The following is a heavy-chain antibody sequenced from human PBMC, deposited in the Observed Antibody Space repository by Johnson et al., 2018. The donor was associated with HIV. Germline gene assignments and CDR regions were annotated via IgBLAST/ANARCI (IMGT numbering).Heavy chain of an antibody. D-gene: IGHD1-14*01. Sequence: VQLVESGGGLVQPGRSLRLSCAASGFTFDDYAMHWVRQAPGKGLEWVSGISWNSGRIGYADSVKGRFTISRDNAKNTLYLQMNSLRAEDTAVYYCAKEGRYGAFPLWFDIWGQGTMVTVSS. J-gene: IGHJ3*02. CDR3: AKEGRYGAFPLWFDI. CDR1: GFTFDDYA. V-gene: IGHV3-9*01. CDR2: ISWNSGRI.